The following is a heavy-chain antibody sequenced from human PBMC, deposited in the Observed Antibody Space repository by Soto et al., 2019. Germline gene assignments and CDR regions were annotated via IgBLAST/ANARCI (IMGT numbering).Heavy chain of an antibody. Sequence: PGRSLRLSCAASGFSFGSYEMNWVRHAPGEGLDWVSYISGSSITTYYADSVKGRFTISRDNAKNSVFLQMNSLRAEDTAVYYCAREGFSDPSRYYYGMDVWGQGTLVTVSS. CDR2: ISGSSITT. D-gene: IGHD3-10*01. J-gene: IGHJ6*02. CDR1: GFSFGSYE. V-gene: IGHV3-48*03. CDR3: AREGFSDPSRYYYGMDV.